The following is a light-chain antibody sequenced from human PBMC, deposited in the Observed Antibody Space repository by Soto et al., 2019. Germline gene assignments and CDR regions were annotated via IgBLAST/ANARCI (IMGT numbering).Light chain of an antibody. CDR3: QQYGNSPLT. CDR2: GVS. J-gene: IGKJ4*01. Sequence: EIVLTQSPGALSLSPGERATLSCRASQSVRSTYFAWYQQEPGQAPRLLIFGVSTRATGIPDRFSGTGSGTDFTLTISRLEPEDFALYYCQQYGNSPLTFGGGTKVEIK. V-gene: IGKV3-20*01. CDR1: QSVRSTY.